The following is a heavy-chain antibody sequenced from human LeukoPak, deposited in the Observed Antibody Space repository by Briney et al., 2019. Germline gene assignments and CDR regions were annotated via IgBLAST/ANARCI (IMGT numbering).Heavy chain of an antibody. CDR1: GYTFTSSY. V-gene: IGHV1-46*01. CDR3: AGIRDGYNSKGLDYYYYYMDV. Sequence: ASVKVSCKASGYTFTSSYIHWVRQAPGQGLEWMGIINPNGGTTIYAQKFQGRVTMTRDTSTSTVYMELSSLRSEDTAVYYCAGIRDGYNSKGLDYYYYYMDVWGKGTTVTVSS. D-gene: IGHD5-24*01. CDR2: INPNGGTT. J-gene: IGHJ6*03.